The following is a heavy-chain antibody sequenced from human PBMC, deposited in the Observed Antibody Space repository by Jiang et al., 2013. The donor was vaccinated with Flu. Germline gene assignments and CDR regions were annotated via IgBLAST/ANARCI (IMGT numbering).Heavy chain of an antibody. Sequence: IGTFYHTGTTYHNPSLKSRVAISIDTSKNHFSLTLNSVTAADTAVYYCARGGSFEAFDIWAQGTMVTVSS. D-gene: IGHD1-26*01. CDR2: FYHTGTT. CDR3: ARGGSFEAFDI. V-gene: IGHV4-38-2*02. J-gene: IGHJ3*02.